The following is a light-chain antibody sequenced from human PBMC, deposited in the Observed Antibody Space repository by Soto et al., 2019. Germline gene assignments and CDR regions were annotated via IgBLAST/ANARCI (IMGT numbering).Light chain of an antibody. CDR2: GAI. J-gene: IGKJ2*01. V-gene: IGKV3-20*01. CDR1: QTVSSTY. CDR3: QQYYT. Sequence: VLTQSPGTLSLSPGERVTLSCRASQTVSSTYLAWYQQKPGQAPRLVIYGAISRATGIPDRFSGSGSGPDFNFTISRLEPEDFAVYYCQQYYTFGQGTKLEI.